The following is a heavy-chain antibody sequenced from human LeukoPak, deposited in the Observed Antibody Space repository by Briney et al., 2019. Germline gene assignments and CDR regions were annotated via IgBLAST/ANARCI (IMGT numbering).Heavy chain of an antibody. V-gene: IGHV3-7*01. CDR3: VRVDTSGYYYELSFDY. CDR2: TKKDGSEK. J-gene: IGHJ4*02. Sequence: GGSLRLSCAASGFTFSSYWMSWVRQAPGKGLEWVANTKKDGSEKEYVDSVRCRFTISRDNAKNSLYLQMNSLRVEDTAVYYCVRVDTSGYYYELSFDYWGQGTLVTVSS. D-gene: IGHD3-22*01. CDR1: GFTFSSYW.